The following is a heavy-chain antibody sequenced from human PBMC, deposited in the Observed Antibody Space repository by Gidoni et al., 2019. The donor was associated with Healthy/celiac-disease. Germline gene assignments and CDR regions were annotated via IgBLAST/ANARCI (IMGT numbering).Heavy chain of an antibody. V-gene: IGHV6-1*01. D-gene: IGHD4-17*01. CDR3: AREGGYGDYHFDY. CDR2: TYYRSKWYN. Sequence: QVQLQQSGPGLVKPSQTLSRTCAISGDSVPSNSAAWTWIRQSPSRGLEWLGRTYYRSKWYNDYAVSVKSRITINPDTSKNQFALQLNSVTPEDTAVYYCAREGGYGDYHFDYWGQGTLVTVSS. J-gene: IGHJ4*02. CDR1: GDSVPSNSAA.